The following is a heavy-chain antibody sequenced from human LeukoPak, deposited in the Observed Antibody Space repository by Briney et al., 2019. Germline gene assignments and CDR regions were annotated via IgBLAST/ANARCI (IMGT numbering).Heavy chain of an antibody. CDR3: AKRASSSWSSVDY. J-gene: IGHJ4*02. D-gene: IGHD6-13*01. Sequence: GGSLRLFCEASGFTFSSYGMHWGRQAPGKGLEWVAVMLYDGSDKYYADSVKGRFTISRDNSKNTLYLQMNSLRTEDTAVYYCAKRASSSWSSVDYWGQGTLVTVSS. CDR1: GFTFSSYG. V-gene: IGHV3-30*18. CDR2: MLYDGSDK.